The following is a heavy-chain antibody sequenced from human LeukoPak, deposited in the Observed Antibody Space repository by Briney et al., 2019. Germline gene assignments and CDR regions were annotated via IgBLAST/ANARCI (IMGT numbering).Heavy chain of an antibody. J-gene: IGHJ3*02. D-gene: IGHD1-26*01. CDR3: ARGPYSGSYSHDAFDI. CDR2: IYSTGTT. V-gene: IGHV4-4*07. CDR1: GGSISSYF. Sequence: PSETLSLTCTVSGGSISSYFWSWIRQPAGKGLEWIGRIYSTGTTDYNPSLTSRVTMSVETSKNQFSLKLSSVTAADTAVYYCARGPYSGSYSHDAFDIWGQGTMVTVSS.